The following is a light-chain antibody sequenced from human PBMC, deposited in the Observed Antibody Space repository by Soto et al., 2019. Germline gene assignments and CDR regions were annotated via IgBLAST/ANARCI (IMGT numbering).Light chain of an antibody. J-gene: IGKJ3*01. CDR1: QSVSSSY. CDR2: GAS. CDR3: QQYRSSPPIT. V-gene: IGKV3-20*01. Sequence: EIVLTQSPGTLSLSPGERATLSCRASQSVSSSYLAWYQQKPGQAPRLLIYGASSRATGIPDRFSGSGSGKDFTITISRLEPEDFAVYYCQQYRSSPPITFGPGTKVDIK.